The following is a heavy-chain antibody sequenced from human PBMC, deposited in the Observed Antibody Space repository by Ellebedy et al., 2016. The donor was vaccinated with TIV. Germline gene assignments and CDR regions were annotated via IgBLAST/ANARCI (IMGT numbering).Heavy chain of an antibody. Sequence: SVKVSXXASGGTFSSYAISWVRQAPGQGLEWMGGIIPIFGTANYAQKFQGRVTITADKSTSTAYMELSSLRSEDTAVYYCARGLWFGELSPFDYWGQGTLVTVSS. CDR3: ARGLWFGELSPFDY. V-gene: IGHV1-69*06. D-gene: IGHD3-10*01. CDR2: IIPIFGTA. J-gene: IGHJ4*02. CDR1: GGTFSSYA.